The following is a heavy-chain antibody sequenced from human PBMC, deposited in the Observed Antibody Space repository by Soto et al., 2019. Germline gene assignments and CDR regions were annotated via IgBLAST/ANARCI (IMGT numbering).Heavy chain of an antibody. J-gene: IGHJ4*02. CDR3: VNTIIVPGSLDF. CDR1: GFAFSTYA. CDR2: IWSDGENK. Sequence: QVQLVESGGGVVQPGRSLRLSCAASGFAFSTYAMHWVRQAPGKGLEWVAVIWSDGENKYYADSVKGRFTISRDNSKNTVSLQMNSLRAGDTALYFCVNTIIVPGSLDFWGQGTQVTVS. V-gene: IGHV3-33*03. D-gene: IGHD3-22*01.